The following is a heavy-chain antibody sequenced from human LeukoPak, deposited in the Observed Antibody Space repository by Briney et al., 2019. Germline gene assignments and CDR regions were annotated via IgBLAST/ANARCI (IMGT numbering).Heavy chain of an antibody. D-gene: IGHD5-24*01. V-gene: IGHV3-74*01. Sequence: PGGSLRLSCAASGFSSYNFWMHWVRQVPGKGLVWVSRISIDGNRIDYADSVKGRFTMSRDIAKNTLYLRMNSLRAEDTAIYYCAKDRNAWPTNFDSWGRGTLVTVSA. CDR1: GFSSYNFW. J-gene: IGHJ4*02. CDR3: AKDRNAWPTNFDS. CDR2: ISIDGNRI.